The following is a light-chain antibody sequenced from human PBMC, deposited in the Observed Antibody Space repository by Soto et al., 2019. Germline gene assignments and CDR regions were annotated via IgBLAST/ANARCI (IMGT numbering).Light chain of an antibody. CDR1: QSINNW. J-gene: IGKJ1*01. CDR3: QQYESFPRT. Sequence: DIQMTQSPSTLSASVGDRVTITCRASQSINNWLAWYQQKPGKAPKLFIFKASTLEIGVPSRFSDSGSGTEFTLSISSLQPDDFATYFCQQYESFPRTFGQGTKVEMK. CDR2: KAS. V-gene: IGKV1-5*03.